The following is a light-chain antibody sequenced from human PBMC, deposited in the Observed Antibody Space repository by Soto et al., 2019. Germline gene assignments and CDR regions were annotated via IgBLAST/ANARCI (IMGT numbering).Light chain of an antibody. Sequence: QAVVTQPPSASGTPGQRVTISCSGSTSNIGNNYVYWYQHLPGTAPKLLINKNNQRPSGVPDRFSGSKSGTSASLAISGLRSEDEADYYCASWDDSLSGPVFGGGTKLTVL. CDR3: ASWDDSLSGPV. J-gene: IGLJ2*01. CDR1: TSNIGNNY. V-gene: IGLV1-47*01. CDR2: KNN.